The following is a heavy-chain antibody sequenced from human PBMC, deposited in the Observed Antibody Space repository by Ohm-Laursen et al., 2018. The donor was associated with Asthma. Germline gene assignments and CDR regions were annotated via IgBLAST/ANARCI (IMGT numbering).Heavy chain of an antibody. D-gene: IGHD6-19*01. V-gene: IGHV3-30-3*01. J-gene: IGHJ3*02. CDR2: ISYDGSNK. Sequence: SLRLSCSASGFTFSSYAMHWVRQAPGKGLEWVAVISYDGSNKYYADSVKGRFTISRDNSKNTLYLQMNSLRAEDTAVYYCVRVTSSGSEEAFDIWGQGTMVTVSS. CDR3: VRVTSSGSEEAFDI. CDR1: GFTFSSYA.